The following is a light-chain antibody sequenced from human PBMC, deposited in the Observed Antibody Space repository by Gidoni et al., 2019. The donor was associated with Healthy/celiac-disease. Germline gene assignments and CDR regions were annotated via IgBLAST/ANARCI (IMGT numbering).Light chain of an antibody. CDR2: DAS. Sequence: IVLTQSPATLSLSPGERATLSCRASQSVSSYLAWYQQKPGQAPRLLIYDASNRATGIPARFSGSGSGTDFTLTISSLEPEDFAVYYCQQRSNWPPGFTFXPXTKVEIK. V-gene: IGKV3-11*01. J-gene: IGKJ3*01. CDR3: QQRSNWPPGFT. CDR1: QSVSSY.